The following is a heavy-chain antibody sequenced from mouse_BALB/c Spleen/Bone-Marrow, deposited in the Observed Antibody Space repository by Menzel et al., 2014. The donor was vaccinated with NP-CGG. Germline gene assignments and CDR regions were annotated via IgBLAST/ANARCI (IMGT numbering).Heavy chain of an antibody. CDR1: GYSITSGYG. D-gene: IGHD1-1*01. J-gene: IGHJ2*01. V-gene: IGHV3-1*02. CDR3: VRETKVVADFDY. CDR2: IHYSGNT. Sequence: EVQLQQSGPDLVKPSQSLPLTCTVTGYSITSGYGWHWIRQFPGNKLEWMGYIHYSGNTDYNPSLKSRISITRDTSKNQFFLQLNSVTTEDTATYYCVRETKVVADFDYWGQGTTLTVSS.